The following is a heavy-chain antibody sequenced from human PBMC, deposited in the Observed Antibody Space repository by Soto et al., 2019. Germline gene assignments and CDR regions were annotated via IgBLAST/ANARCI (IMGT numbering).Heavy chain of an antibody. CDR2: ISSDGHHQ. J-gene: IGHJ4*02. V-gene: IGHV3-30*03. Sequence: GGSLRLSCATSGFSFNDYAMYWVRQAPGQGLEWVAIISSDGHHQFYLDNLRGRFTVSRDNSKNTLYLQMNSLRPEDTAVYYCSRGAYYPQSSGLHADYWGPGTVVTAPQ. CDR3: SRGAYYPQSSGLHADY. D-gene: IGHD3-22*01. CDR1: GFSFNDYA.